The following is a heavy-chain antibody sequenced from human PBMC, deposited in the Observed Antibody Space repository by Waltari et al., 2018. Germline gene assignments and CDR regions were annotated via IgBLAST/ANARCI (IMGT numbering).Heavy chain of an antibody. CDR1: GDRFPSNSAA. D-gene: IGHD6-13*01. J-gene: IGHJ6*02. V-gene: IGHV6-1*01. CDR2: TYYRSKWYN. CDR3: ARAGGWIAAAGTRYYGMDV. Sequence: QVQLQQSGPGLVKPSQALSPTCAISGDRFPSNSAAWTWIGQSQSEGLEGLGRTYYRSKWYNDYAVSVKRRITINPDTSKNQFSLQLNSVTPEDTAVYYCARAGGWIAAAGTRYYGMDVWGQGTTVTVSS.